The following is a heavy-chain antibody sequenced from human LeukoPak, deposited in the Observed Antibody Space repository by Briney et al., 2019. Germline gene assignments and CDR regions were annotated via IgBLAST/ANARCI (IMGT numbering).Heavy chain of an antibody. D-gene: IGHD3-10*01. J-gene: IGHJ4*02. CDR3: ARRIYYYGSGSYYYYFDS. V-gene: IGHV4-31*03. CDR2: IYYSGST. Sequence: PSQTLSLTCPVSSGSISSGVYYWSWIRQHPGKGLEWIGYIYYSGSTNYNPSLKSRVTISVDTSKNQFSLKLSSVTAADTAVYYCARRIYYYGSGSYYYYFDSWGQGTLVTVSS. CDR1: SGSISSGVYY.